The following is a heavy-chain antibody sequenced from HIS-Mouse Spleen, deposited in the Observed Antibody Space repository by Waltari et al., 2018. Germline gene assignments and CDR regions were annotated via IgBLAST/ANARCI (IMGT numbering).Heavy chain of an antibody. J-gene: IGHJ3*02. Sequence: QVQLVQSGAELTKPGASVTVPCMASGYTFTGSYLHWVRQAPGQGLEWMGWINPNSGGTNYAQKFQGRVTMTRDTSISTAYMELSRLRSDDTAVYYCARDLSGYSSSWDDAFDIWGQGTMVTVSS. V-gene: IGHV1-2*02. CDR3: ARDLSGYSSSWDDAFDI. D-gene: IGHD6-13*01. CDR1: GYTFTGSY. CDR2: INPNSGGT.